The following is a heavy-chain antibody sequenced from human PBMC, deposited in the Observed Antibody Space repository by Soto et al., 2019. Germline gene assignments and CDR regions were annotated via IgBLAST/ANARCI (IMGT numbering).Heavy chain of an antibody. CDR3: ARGGGPFMNSVTNPFDY. D-gene: IGHD4-17*01. V-gene: IGHV4-39*07. CDR2: IYYSGST. CDR1: GGCMKIRGDD. J-gene: IGHJ4*02. Sequence: TVAGGCMKIRGDDGGLINQPPGKGLEWIGSIYYSGSTYYNPSLKSRVTISVDTSKNQFSLRTEDTAVYYCARGGGPFMNSVTNPFDYWGQGTLVTVSS.